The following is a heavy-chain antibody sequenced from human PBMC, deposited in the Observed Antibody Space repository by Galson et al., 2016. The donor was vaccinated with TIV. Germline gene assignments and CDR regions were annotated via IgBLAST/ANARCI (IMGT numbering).Heavy chain of an antibody. CDR1: GYRFTNHW. D-gene: IGHD3-22*01. Sequence: QSGAEVKKPGESLKISCKASGYRFTNHWIGWVRQMPGKGLEWMGVIYPGDSDTRYSPSFQGQVTISADKSSSTAHLQWSSLKASDTAMYYCARLEGYDDSASDYWGQGTLATVSS. J-gene: IGHJ4*02. CDR2: IYPGDSDT. V-gene: IGHV5-51*01. CDR3: ARLEGYDDSASDY.